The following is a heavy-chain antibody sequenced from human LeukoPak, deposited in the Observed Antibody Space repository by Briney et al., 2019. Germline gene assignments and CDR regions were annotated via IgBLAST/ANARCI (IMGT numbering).Heavy chain of an antibody. J-gene: IGHJ5*02. CDR2: IYDSGSI. CDR3: ARHYGP. D-gene: IGHD3-10*01. V-gene: IGHV4-59*08. CDR1: GRSISSYY. Sequence: PSETLSLTSTVSGRSISSYYWSWIRQPPGKGLEWIGYIYDSGSINYNPSLKSRVTISVDTAKTQFSLKLNSVTAADTAVYYCARHYGPWGQGTLVTVSS.